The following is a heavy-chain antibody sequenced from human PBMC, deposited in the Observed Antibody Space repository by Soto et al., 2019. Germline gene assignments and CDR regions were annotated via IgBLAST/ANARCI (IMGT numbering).Heavy chain of an antibody. CDR2: ISSSGETV. V-gene: IGHV3-48*03. Sequence: GGSLRLSCEVSGFTFSSYEMYWVRQAPGKGLEWVAYISSSGETVYYAGSVQGRFTISRDNAKNSLYLQMSSLGAEDTAVYYCAREGFYAMDVWGQGTPVTVYS. CDR3: AREGFYAMDV. J-gene: IGHJ6*02. CDR1: GFTFSSYE. D-gene: IGHD2-2*01.